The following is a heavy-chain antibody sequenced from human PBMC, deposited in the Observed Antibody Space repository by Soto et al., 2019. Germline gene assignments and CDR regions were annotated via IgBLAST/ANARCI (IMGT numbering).Heavy chain of an antibody. CDR2: IYYSGST. D-gene: IGHD3-3*01. J-gene: IGHJ4*02. CDR1: GGSISSSSYY. V-gene: IGHV4-39*01. CDR3: ARHHSQLRFLESNFDY. Sequence: SETLSLSCTVSGGSISSSSYYWGWIRQPPGKGLEWIGSIYYSGSTYYNPSLKSRVTISVDTSKNQFSLKLSSVTAADTAVYYCARHHSQLRFLESNFDYWGQGTLVTVSS.